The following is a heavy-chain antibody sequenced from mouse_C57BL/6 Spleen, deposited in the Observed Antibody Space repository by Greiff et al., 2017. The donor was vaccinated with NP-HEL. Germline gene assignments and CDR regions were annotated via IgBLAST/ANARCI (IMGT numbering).Heavy chain of an antibody. CDR3: ARWEGPDYYAMDY. CDR1: GYSFTSYY. D-gene: IGHD3-3*01. V-gene: IGHV1-66*01. J-gene: IGHJ4*01. CDR2: IYPGSGNT. Sequence: VQLQESGPELVKPGASVKISCKASGYSFTSYYIHWVKQRPGQGLEWIGWIYPGSGNTKYNEKFKGKATLTADTSSSTAYMQLSSLTSEDSAVYYCARWEGPDYYAMDYWGQGTSVTVSS.